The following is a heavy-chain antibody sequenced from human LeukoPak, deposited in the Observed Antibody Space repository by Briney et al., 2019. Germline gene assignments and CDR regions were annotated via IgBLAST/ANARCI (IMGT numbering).Heavy chain of an antibody. Sequence: GGSLRLSCAASGFTFTNYWMHWVRQAPGMGLVWVSRLPPDELGIIYADSVKGRFAVSRDNAKNTVYLQMNNLRVDDTAMYYCVGTIASRGSEYWGQGALVTVSS. J-gene: IGHJ4*02. V-gene: IGHV3-74*01. CDR3: VGTIASRGSEY. CDR2: LPPDELGI. CDR1: GFTFTNYW. D-gene: IGHD6-6*01.